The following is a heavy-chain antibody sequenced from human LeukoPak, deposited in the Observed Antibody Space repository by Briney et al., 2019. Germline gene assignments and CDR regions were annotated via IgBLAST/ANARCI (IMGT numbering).Heavy chain of an antibody. CDR3: ARGPFFDGNYRADYFDC. V-gene: IGHV3-48*03. Sequence: GGSLRLSCAASGFNFRSYEMNWVRQAPGKGLEWLSYISGSGGTMNYADSVKGRFSISRDNAKNSLYLQMNSLRAEDTAIYYCARGPFFDGNYRADYFDCWGQGTLVTVSS. CDR2: ISGSGGTM. D-gene: IGHD4-11*01. CDR1: GFNFRSYE. J-gene: IGHJ4*02.